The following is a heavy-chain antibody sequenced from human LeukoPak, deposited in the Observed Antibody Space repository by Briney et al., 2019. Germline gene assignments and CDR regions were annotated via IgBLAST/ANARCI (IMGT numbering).Heavy chain of an antibody. J-gene: IGHJ4*02. Sequence: ASVKVSCKASGYTFTGYYMHWVRQAPGQGLEWMGWINPNSGGTNYAQKFQGRVTMTRDTSISTAYMELSRLRSDDTAVYYCAAGYSGSYYLLDYWGQGTLVTVSS. CDR3: AAGYSGSYYLLDY. CDR1: GYTFTGYY. CDR2: INPNSGGT. D-gene: IGHD1-26*01. V-gene: IGHV1-2*02.